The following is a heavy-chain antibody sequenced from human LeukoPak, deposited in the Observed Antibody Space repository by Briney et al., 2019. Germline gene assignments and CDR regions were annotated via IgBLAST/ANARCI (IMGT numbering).Heavy chain of an antibody. J-gene: IGHJ4*01. Sequence: SETLSLTCTVSGGSVSSGSYYWSWIRQPPGKGLEWIGYIYSSGSANYNPSLKSRVIISGDTSKNQISLNLTSVTAADTAVYFCARHRDYYDTWGHGTLATVSS. V-gene: IGHV4-61*01. D-gene: IGHD3-22*01. CDR1: GGSVSSGSYY. CDR3: ARHRDYYDT. CDR2: IYSSGSA.